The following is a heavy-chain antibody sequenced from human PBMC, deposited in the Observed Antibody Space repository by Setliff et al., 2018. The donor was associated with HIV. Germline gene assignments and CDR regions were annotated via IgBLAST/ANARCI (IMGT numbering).Heavy chain of an antibody. CDR2: ITQDGSDK. D-gene: IGHD3-22*01. Sequence: PGGSLRLSCAASGFTFSTYHMSWVRQAPGKGLEWVAKITQDGSDKHYVDSVKGRFTISRDNAENSVHLQMNSLRAEDTAVYYCARTYYYDASGYYRPFDIWGQGTMVTVSS. J-gene: IGHJ3*02. CDR1: GFTFSTYH. V-gene: IGHV3-7*03. CDR3: ARTYYYDASGYYRPFDI.